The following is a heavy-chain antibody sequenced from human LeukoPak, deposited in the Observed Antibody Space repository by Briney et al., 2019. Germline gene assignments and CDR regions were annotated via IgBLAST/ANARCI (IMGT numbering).Heavy chain of an antibody. Sequence: GASVRVSCKASGYTFTSYYMHWVRQAPGQGLEWIGIINPSGGSTSYAQKFQGRVTMTRDTSTSTVYMELSSLRSEDTAVYYCASAPHPYSSGWHPFDYWGQGILVTVSS. J-gene: IGHJ4*02. CDR3: ASAPHPYSSGWHPFDY. V-gene: IGHV1-46*01. CDR1: GYTFTSYY. D-gene: IGHD6-19*01. CDR2: INPSGGST.